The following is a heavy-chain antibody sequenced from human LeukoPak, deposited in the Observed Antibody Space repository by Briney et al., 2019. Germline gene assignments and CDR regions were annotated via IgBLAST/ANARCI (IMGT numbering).Heavy chain of an antibody. D-gene: IGHD2-2*01. J-gene: IGHJ6*03. Sequence: ASVKVSCKASGGTFSSYAISWVRQAPGQGLEWMGGIIPIFGTANYAQKFQGRVTITADESTSTAYMELSSLRSEDTAVYYCAKARVRHQLLPSYYYYYYKDVWGKGTTVTISS. CDR2: IIPIFGTA. CDR1: GGTFSSYA. CDR3: AKARVRHQLLPSYYYYYYKDV. V-gene: IGHV1-69*13.